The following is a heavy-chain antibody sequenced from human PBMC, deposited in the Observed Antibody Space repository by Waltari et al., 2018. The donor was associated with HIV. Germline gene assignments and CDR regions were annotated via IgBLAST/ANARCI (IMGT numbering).Heavy chain of an antibody. CDR2: TSYSEGT. Sequence: QVQLQESGPGLVTPSETLSLICAVSGYSLSRGYNWGWIRQPPGEGLEWIGSTSYSEGTYYNPSLRSRVTISLDTSKNQFAQNLNSVTAADTAVYFCARRRAQGDFDYWGQGNLVTVSS. D-gene: IGHD1-26*01. CDR3: ARRRAQGDFDY. CDR1: GYSLSRGYN. J-gene: IGHJ4*02. V-gene: IGHV4-38-2*01.